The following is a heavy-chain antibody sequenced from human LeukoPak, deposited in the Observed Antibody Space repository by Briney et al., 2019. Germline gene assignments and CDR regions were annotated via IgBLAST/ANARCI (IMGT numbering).Heavy chain of an antibody. V-gene: IGHV4-59*08. Sequence: SETLSLTYTVSGGSISSYYWSWIRQPPGKGLEWIGYIYYSGSTNYNPSLKSRVTISVDTSKNQFSLKLSSVTAADTAVYYCARADSSGYYLAAYWGQGTLVTVSS. D-gene: IGHD3-22*01. CDR1: GGSISSYY. CDR2: IYYSGST. CDR3: ARADSSGYYLAAY. J-gene: IGHJ4*02.